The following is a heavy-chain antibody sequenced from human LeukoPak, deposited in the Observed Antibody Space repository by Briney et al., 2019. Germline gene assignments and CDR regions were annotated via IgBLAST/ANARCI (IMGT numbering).Heavy chain of an antibody. CDR1: GYTFTSYD. J-gene: IGHJ6*03. CDR3: AREVAVAGTGQYYYYYYMDV. Sequence: ASVKVSCKASGYTFTSYDINWARQATGQGLEWMGWMNPNSGNTGYAQKFQGRVTITRNTSISTDYMELRSLRSENTAVYYCAREVAVAGTGQYYYYYYMDVWGKGTTVTVSS. V-gene: IGHV1-8*03. CDR2: MNPNSGNT. D-gene: IGHD6-19*01.